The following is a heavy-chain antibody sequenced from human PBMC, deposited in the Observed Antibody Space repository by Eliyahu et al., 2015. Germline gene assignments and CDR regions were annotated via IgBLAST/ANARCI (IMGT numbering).Heavy chain of an antibody. D-gene: IGHD4-17*01. CDR3: ARTYGDHQGLGFDV. CDR2: SNPINGGT. Sequence: QVQLMQSGAEVKKPGASVKVXCKASGYTFNDHYIHWVRQAPGQGLEWLGWSNPINGGTNYAQKFQGRVTMTRDTSTRTAYMELSRLTSDDTALYYCARTYGDHQGLGFDVWGQGTMVTVSS. CDR1: GYTFNDHY. V-gene: IGHV1-2*02. J-gene: IGHJ3*01.